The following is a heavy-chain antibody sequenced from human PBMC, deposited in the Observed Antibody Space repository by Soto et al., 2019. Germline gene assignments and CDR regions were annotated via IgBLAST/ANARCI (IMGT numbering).Heavy chain of an antibody. J-gene: IGHJ4*02. CDR2: ISAYNGNT. V-gene: IGHV1-18*01. CDR1: GYTFSNYG. CDR3: ARVLALGYPVFSDY. D-gene: IGHD2-2*03. Sequence: QVQLVQSGAEVKKPGASVKVSCKTSGYTFSNYGINWVRQAPGQGLEWMGWISAYNGNTNFAQKLQGRVSLPTDTSSTTAYRELRTLTSDDTAVYYCARVLALGYPVFSDYWGQGPLVTVPS.